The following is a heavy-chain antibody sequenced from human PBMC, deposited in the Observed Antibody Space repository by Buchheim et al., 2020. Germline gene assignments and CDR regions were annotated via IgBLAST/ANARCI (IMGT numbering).Heavy chain of an antibody. J-gene: IGHJ4*02. Sequence: QVQLQESGPGLVKPSGTLSLTCAVSGGSISSSNWWSWVRQPPGKGLEWIGEIYHSGSTNYNPSLKSRVTISVDKSKNKFSLKLSSVTAADTAVYYCARNRLTEYYYDSSGYYGLDYWGQGTL. V-gene: IGHV4-4*02. CDR2: IYHSGST. CDR3: ARNRLTEYYYDSSGYYGLDY. CDR1: GGSISSSNW. D-gene: IGHD3-22*01.